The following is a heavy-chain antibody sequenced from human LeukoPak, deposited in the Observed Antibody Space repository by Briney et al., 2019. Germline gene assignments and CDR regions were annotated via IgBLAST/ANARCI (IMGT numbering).Heavy chain of an antibody. D-gene: IGHD3-10*02. CDR1: GFNFHRYT. CDR2: AGWAGGTT. Sequence: PGGSLRLSCATSGFNFHRYTTHWVRQAPGKGLEWVSLAGWAGGTTYYSDSVRGRFTISRDSGRNSVYLRMNSLTTDDTAFYFCAKELDTMFFDYWGQGALVTVSS. J-gene: IGHJ4*02. CDR3: AKELDTMFFDY. V-gene: IGHV3-43*01.